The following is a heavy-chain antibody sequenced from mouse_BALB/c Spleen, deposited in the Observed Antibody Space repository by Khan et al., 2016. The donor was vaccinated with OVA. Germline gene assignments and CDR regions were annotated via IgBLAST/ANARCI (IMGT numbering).Heavy chain of an antibody. CDR2: IYPGNSDT. Sequence: VRLQQSGTVLARPGASVKMSCKASGYSFTSYWMYWVKQRPGQGLEWIGGIYPGNSDTDYNQKFKGKAKLTVGTSASTAYMELSSLTNEDSAVYYCTRGGYSSFAYWGQGTLVTVSA. D-gene: IGHD1-3*01. CDR3: TRGGYSSFAY. J-gene: IGHJ3*01. CDR1: GYSFTSYW. V-gene: IGHV1-5*01.